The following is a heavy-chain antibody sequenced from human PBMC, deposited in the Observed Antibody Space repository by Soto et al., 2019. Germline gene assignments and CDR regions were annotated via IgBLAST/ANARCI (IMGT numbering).Heavy chain of an antibody. CDR2: IYYSGST. CDR3: ARHGAGIASYYYYYGMDV. CDR1: GGSIISSSYY. J-gene: IGHJ6*02. D-gene: IGHD6-13*01. V-gene: IGHV4-39*01. Sequence: PSETLSLTCTVSGGSIISSSYYFFCIRQPPGNGLEWIGSIYYSGSTYYNPSLKSRVTISVDTSKNQFSLKLSSVTAADTAVYYCARHGAGIASYYYYYGMDVWGQGTTVTVSS.